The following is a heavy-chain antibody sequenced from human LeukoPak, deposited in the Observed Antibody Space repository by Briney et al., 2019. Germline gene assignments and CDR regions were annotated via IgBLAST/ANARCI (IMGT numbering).Heavy chain of an antibody. V-gene: IGHV5-10-1*01. J-gene: IGHJ5*02. CDR2: IDPSDSYT. D-gene: IGHD3-10*01. Sequence: GESLKISCKGSGYSFTSYWISWVRQMPGKGLEWMGRIDPSDSYTNYSPSFQGHVTISADKSISTAYLQWSSLKGSDTAMYYCARNRKVLWFGELYRGYNWFDPWGQGTLVTVSS. CDR1: GYSFTSYW. CDR3: ARNRKVLWFGELYRGYNWFDP.